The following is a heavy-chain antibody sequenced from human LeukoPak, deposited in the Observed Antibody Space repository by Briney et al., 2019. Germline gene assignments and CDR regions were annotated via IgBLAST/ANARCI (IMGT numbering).Heavy chain of an antibody. J-gene: IGHJ6*02. D-gene: IGHD3-10*01. CDR3: AKVYSATMVRGVIIPRGMDV. CDR2: IRYDGSNK. CDR1: GFTFSSYG. Sequence: GGSLRLSCAASGFTFSSYGMHWVRQAPGKGLEKVAFIRYDGSNKYYADSVKGRFTISRDNSKNTLYLQMNSLRAEDTAVYYCAKVYSATMVRGVIIPRGMDVWGQGTTVTVSS. V-gene: IGHV3-30*02.